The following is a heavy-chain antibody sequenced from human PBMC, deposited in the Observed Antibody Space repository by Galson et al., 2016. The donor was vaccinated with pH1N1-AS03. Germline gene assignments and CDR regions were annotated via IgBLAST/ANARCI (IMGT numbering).Heavy chain of an antibody. J-gene: IGHJ4*02. CDR3: AKVSALLEFDY. CDR1: GFTLSSYW. D-gene: IGHD1-26*01. Sequence: SLRLSCAASGFTLSSYWMNWVRQAPGKGLEWVANINQYGNVTYYVDSVKGRFTVSRDNATNSVYLQMNSLRAEDTAVYYCAKVSALLEFDYWGQGTLVIVSS. V-gene: IGHV3-7*01. CDR2: INQYGNVT.